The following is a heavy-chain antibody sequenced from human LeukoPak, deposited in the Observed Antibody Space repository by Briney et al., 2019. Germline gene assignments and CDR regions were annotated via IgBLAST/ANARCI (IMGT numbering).Heavy chain of an antibody. CDR1: GFTFRSHG. J-gene: IGHJ3*02. CDR3: ARDAALDAFDI. CDR2: IGDTGRTK. V-gene: IGHV3-33*08. D-gene: IGHD6-13*01. Sequence: GGSLRLSCAASGFTFRSHGMHWVRQAPGKGLEWVAVIGDTGRTKIYADSVRGRFTTSRDNSKNTLYLEMNSLRAEDTAVYYCARDAALDAFDIWGQGTMVTVSS.